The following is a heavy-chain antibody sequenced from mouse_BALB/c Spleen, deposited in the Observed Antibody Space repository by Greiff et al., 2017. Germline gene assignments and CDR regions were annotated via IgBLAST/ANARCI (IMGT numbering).Heavy chain of an antibody. CDR2: INPNNGGT. J-gene: IGHJ2*01. D-gene: IGHD2-10*02. Sequence: EVKLMESGPELVKPGASVKIPCKASGYTFTDYNMDWVKQSHGKSLEWIGDINPNNGGTIYNQKFKGKATLTVDKSSSTAYMELRSLTSEDTAVYYCARLEYGNYGFDYWGQGTTLTVSS. V-gene: IGHV1-18*01. CDR1: GYTFTDYN. CDR3: ARLEYGNYGFDY.